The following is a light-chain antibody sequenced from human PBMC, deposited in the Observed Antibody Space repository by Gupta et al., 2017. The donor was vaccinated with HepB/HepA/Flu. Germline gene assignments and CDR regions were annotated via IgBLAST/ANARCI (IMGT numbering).Light chain of an antibody. CDR2: DAS. V-gene: IGKV3-11*01. CDR3: QQRSTWL. CDR1: QSVGIN. Sequence: ETVLTQSPATLSLSAGERATLSCRASQSVGINLAWYQQKPGQAPRLLIYDASNRDTGIQDRFNGSGSGTDFTLTSRSLETEDFAIYDGQQRSTWLFGGGTKVEIK. J-gene: IGKJ4*01.